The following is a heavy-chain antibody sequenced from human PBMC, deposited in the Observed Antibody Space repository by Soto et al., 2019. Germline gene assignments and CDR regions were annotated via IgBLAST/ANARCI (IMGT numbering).Heavy chain of an antibody. Sequence: QVQVVQSGVEVRRPGSSVKVSCKASGDTFKNCVISWVRQAPGQGLEWMGGIIPLFGTTYFAQRFQGRLTITTDESTTTAYIELRRLRSEDTATYCCAAELGFRKLSVVWGQGTTVIVSS. CDR1: GDTFKNCV. CDR2: IIPLFGTT. V-gene: IGHV1-69*01. CDR3: AAELGFRKLSVV. D-gene: IGHD7-27*01. J-gene: IGHJ6*02.